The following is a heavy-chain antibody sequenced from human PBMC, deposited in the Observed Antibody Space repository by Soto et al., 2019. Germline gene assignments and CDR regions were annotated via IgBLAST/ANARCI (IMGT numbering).Heavy chain of an antibody. J-gene: IGHJ6*02. D-gene: IGHD2-2*01. V-gene: IGHV4-59*01. CDR3: ARMGAGYCVSISCYPSPAMGYGMDV. Sequence: KTSETLSLTCTVSGGSISSYYWSWIRQPPGKGLEWIGYIYYSGSTNYNPSLKSRVTISVDTSKNQFSLKLSSVTAADTAVYYCARMGAGYCVSISCYPSPAMGYGMDVWGQGTTVTVSS. CDR2: IYYSGST. CDR1: GGSISSYY.